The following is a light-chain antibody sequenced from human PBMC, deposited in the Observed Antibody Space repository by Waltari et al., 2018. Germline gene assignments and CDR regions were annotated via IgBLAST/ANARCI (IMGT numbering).Light chain of an antibody. J-gene: IGKJ4*01. CDR1: QSISNY. V-gene: IGKV1-39*01. CDR3: QQSYSTLVT. Sequence: DIQMTQSPSSLSASVGDRVTITCRASQSISNYLNWYQQRPGKAPKVLIYAASTLHSGVPSRFSGSGSGTDFTLTINSLQPEDFASYYCQQSYSTLVTFGGGTKVEIK. CDR2: AAS.